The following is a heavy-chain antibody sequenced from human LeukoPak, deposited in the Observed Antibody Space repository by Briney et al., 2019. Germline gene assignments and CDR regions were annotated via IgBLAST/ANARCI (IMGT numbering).Heavy chain of an antibody. CDR3: ARVGAVAGHRWSDEY. CDR2: VSAYNGNT. Sequence: ASVKVSCKASGYTFTSYGISWVRQAPGQGLEWMGRVSAYNGNTNYAQKLQGRVTMTTDTSTSTAYMELRSLRSDDTAVYYCARVGAVAGHRWSDEYWGQGTLVTVSS. J-gene: IGHJ4*02. D-gene: IGHD6-19*01. CDR1: GYTFTSYG. V-gene: IGHV1-18*01.